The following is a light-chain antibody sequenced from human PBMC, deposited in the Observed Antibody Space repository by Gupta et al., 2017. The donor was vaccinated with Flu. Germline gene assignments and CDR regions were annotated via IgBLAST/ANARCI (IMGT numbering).Light chain of an antibody. V-gene: IGKV4-1*01. CDR1: QNLLHDSNQINY. Sequence: SLGGRSNINCKSSQNLLHDSNQINYVACYQQKPGQPPKLLISWASTRESGVPDRFSGGGSGTDFTLTISSLQAEDVAVYFCQQYHYTPITFGQGTRLEIK. CDR3: QQYHYTPIT. CDR2: WAS. J-gene: IGKJ5*01.